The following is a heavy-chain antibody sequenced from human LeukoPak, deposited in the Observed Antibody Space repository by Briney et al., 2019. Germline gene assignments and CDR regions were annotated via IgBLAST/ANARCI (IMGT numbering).Heavy chain of an antibody. V-gene: IGHV3-20*04. CDR1: GFTFDDYG. D-gene: IGHD6-13*01. CDR3: ARGLAAAGTAY. Sequence: PGGSLRLSCTASGFTFDDYGMSWVRQAPGKGLEWVSDINWNGGSIGYADSVKGRFNISRDNAKNSLYLQMNSLTAEDTALYYCARGLAAAGTAYWGQGTLVTVSS. J-gene: IGHJ4*02. CDR2: INWNGGSI.